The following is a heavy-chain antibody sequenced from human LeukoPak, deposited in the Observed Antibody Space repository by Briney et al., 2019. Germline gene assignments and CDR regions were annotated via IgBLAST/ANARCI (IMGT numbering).Heavy chain of an antibody. CDR1: GFTFSSYA. CDR3: ARESTAYYDFWSGYYNGVDY. D-gene: IGHD3-3*01. V-gene: IGHV3-30-3*01. Sequence: GGSLRLSCVASGFTFSSYAMHWVRQAPGKGLEWVAVISYDGSNKYYADSVKGRFTISRDNSKNTLYLQMNSLRAEDTAVYYCARESTAYYDFWSGYYNGVDYWGQGTLVTVSS. CDR2: ISYDGSNK. J-gene: IGHJ4*02.